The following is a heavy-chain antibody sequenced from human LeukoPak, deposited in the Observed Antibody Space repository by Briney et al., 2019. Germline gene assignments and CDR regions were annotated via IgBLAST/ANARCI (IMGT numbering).Heavy chain of an antibody. D-gene: IGHD6-6*01. CDR2: IRSKANSYAT. Sequence: GGSLILSCAASGFTFSGSAMHWVRQASGKGLEWVGRIRSKANSYATAYAASVKGRFTISRDDSKNTAYLQMNSLKTEDTAVYYCTNHLDLIAARQGYWGQGTLVTVSS. V-gene: IGHV3-73*01. CDR1: GFTFSGSA. J-gene: IGHJ4*02. CDR3: TNHLDLIAARQGY.